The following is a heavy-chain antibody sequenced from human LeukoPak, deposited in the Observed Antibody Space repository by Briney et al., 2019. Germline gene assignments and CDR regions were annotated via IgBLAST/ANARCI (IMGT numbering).Heavy chain of an antibody. Sequence: GGSLRLSCAASGFTFSSYTMNWVRQAPGKGLEWVSSIGSGSSAIYYADSVKGRFTIYRDNAKNSLYLQMNSLRDEDTAVYYCARVKGVFAPFDSWGQGTLVT. J-gene: IGHJ4*02. D-gene: IGHD2-8*01. CDR1: GFTFSSYT. CDR2: IGSGSSAI. CDR3: ARVKGVFAPFDS. V-gene: IGHV3-48*02.